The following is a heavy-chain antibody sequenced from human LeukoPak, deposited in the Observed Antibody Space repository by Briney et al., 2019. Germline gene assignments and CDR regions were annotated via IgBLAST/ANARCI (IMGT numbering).Heavy chain of an antibody. D-gene: IGHD1-1*01. Sequence: GGSLRLSCASSGFTFSGHVMSWVRQAPGRGLEWVSYISRSGSTVYYADSVKGRFTISRDNAKNPLYLQMNSLRAEDTAVYYCATYTNWVAGDVWGQGTTVSVSS. CDR3: ATYTNWVAGDV. CDR1: GFTFSGHV. CDR2: ISRSGSTV. V-gene: IGHV3-48*03. J-gene: IGHJ6*02.